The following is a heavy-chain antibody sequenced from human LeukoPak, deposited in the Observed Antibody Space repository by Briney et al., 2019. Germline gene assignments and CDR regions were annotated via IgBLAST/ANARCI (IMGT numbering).Heavy chain of an antibody. Sequence: ASVKVSCKASGYIFTAYYMHWVRQAPGKGLEWMGWINPNSGATKYAQEFQGRVSMTRDTSISTAYMDLSALRSDDTAVYYCARGNVGPYDSSGYYSFDYWGQGTLVTVSS. CDR3: ARGNVGPYDSSGYYSFDY. J-gene: IGHJ4*02. V-gene: IGHV1-2*02. D-gene: IGHD3-22*01. CDR1: GYIFTAYY. CDR2: INPNSGAT.